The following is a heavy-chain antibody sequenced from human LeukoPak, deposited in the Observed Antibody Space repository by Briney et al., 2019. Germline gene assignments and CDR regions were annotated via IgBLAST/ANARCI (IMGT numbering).Heavy chain of an antibody. Sequence: TGGSLRLSCAASGFTFSSYGMHWVRQAPGKGLEWVAVISYDGSNKYYADSVKGRFTISRDNSENTLYLQMNSLRAEDTAVYYCATSPGPLNEYWGQGTLVSVSS. CDR1: GFTFSSYG. V-gene: IGHV3-30*03. D-gene: IGHD3-10*01. CDR3: ATSPGPLNEY. CDR2: ISYDGSNK. J-gene: IGHJ4*02.